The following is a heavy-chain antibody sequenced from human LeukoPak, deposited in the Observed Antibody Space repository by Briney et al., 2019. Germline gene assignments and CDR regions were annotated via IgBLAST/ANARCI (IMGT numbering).Heavy chain of an antibody. Sequence: GGSLRLSCAASGFTFSSYSMNWVRQAPGKGLEWVSYISSSSSTIYYADSVKGRFTISRDNSKNTLYLQMNSLRAEDTAVYYCAKEAGQDYGALDAFDVWGQGTMVTVSS. CDR3: AKEAGQDYGALDAFDV. CDR1: GFTFSSYS. D-gene: IGHD4-17*01. V-gene: IGHV3-48*01. J-gene: IGHJ3*01. CDR2: ISSSSSTI.